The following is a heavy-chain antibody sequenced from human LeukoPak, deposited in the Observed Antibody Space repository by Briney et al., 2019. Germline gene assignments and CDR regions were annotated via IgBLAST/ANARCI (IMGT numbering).Heavy chain of an antibody. D-gene: IGHD3-16*01. CDR1: GFTFSSYD. V-gene: IGHV3-13*01. CDR2: IGTAGDT. J-gene: IGHJ6*02. Sequence: GALRLSCAASGFTFSSYDMHWVRQATGKGLEWVSAIGTAGDTYYPGSVKGRFTISRENAKNSLYLQMNSLRAGDTAVYYCARGGLGYYGMDVWGQGTTVTVSS. CDR3: ARGGLGYYGMDV.